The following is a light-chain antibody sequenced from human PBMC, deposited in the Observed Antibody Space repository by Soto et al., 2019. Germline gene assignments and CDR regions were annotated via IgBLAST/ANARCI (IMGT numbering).Light chain of an antibody. Sequence: QSALTQPASVSGSPGQSITISCTGTSSDVGKYNAVSWYQQHPGKAPKLIIYEVNKWPSGASHRFSGSKSGDTASLTISGLQTDDEEDYFCSSYTESESVIFVGGTKLTVL. CDR2: EVN. V-gene: IGLV2-23*02. CDR3: SSYTESESVI. CDR1: SSDVGKYNA. J-gene: IGLJ2*01.